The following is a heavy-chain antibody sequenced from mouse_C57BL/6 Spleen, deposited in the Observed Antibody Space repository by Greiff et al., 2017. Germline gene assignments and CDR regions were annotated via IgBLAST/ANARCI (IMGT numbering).Heavy chain of an antibody. CDR3: ASDDYDGLGY. CDR1: GYTFTDYY. J-gene: IGHJ2*01. D-gene: IGHD2-4*01. V-gene: IGHV1-75*01. Sequence: QVHVKQSGPELVKPGASVKISCKASGYTFTDYYINWVKQRPGQGLERIGWIFPGSGSTYYNAKFKGKATLTVDKSSSTAYMLLSSLTSEYSAVYFCASDDYDGLGYWGQGTTLTVSS. CDR2: IFPGSGST.